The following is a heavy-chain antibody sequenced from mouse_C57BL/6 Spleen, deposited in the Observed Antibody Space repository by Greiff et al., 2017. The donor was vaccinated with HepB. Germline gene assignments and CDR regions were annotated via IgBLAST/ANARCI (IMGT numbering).Heavy chain of an antibody. Sequence: QVQLQQPGAELVKPGASVKMSCKASGYTFTSYWITWVKQRPGQGLEWIGDIYPGSGSTNYNEKFKSKATLTVDTSSSTAYMQLSSLTSEDSAVYYCARGYDGSSYDGYFDVWGTGTTVTVSS. V-gene: IGHV1-55*01. J-gene: IGHJ1*03. D-gene: IGHD1-1*01. CDR3: ARGYDGSSYDGYFDV. CDR1: GYTFTSYW. CDR2: IYPGSGST.